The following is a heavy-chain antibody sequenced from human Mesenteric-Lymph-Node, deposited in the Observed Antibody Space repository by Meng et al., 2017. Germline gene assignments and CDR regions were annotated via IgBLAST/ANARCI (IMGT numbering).Heavy chain of an antibody. CDR1: GFTFSDYY. D-gene: IGHD7-27*01. V-gene: IGHV3-23*01. J-gene: IGHJ3*02. CDR2: SSGSGGST. CDR3: ARSNWGYAGALDM. Sequence: GGSLRLSCAASGFTFSDYYMNWVRQAPGKGLEWVSASSGSGGSTYYADSVKGRSTISRDNSKNTLYLQLSSLRAEDTAIYYCARSNWGYAGALDMWGQGTRVTVSS.